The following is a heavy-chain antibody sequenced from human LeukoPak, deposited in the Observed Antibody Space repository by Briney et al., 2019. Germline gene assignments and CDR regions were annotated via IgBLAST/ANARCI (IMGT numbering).Heavy chain of an antibody. CDR3: ARGRGGSYHY. CDR2: INTDGSTT. V-gene: IGHV3-74*01. Sequence: GESLRLSCAASGFTFSNDWMHWVRQAPGKGLVWVSRINTDGSTTTYAHSVKGRFTISRDNAKNTLYLQMNSLRVEDTAVYYCARGRGGSYHYWGQETLVTVSS. J-gene: IGHJ4*02. D-gene: IGHD1-26*01. CDR1: GFTFSNDW.